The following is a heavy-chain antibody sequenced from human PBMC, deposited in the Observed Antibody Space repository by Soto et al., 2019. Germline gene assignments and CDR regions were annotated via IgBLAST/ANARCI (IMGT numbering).Heavy chain of an antibody. D-gene: IGHD6-25*01. CDR2: MNPNNGNA. J-gene: IGHJ4*02. V-gene: IGHV1-8*01. CDR3: ARRKERSGPSYLDL. CDR1: GFTFITYD. Sequence: ASVKVSCKASGFTFITYDFSWVRQAAGQGLEWMGWMNPNNGNAGFAQKFRGRINMTRNTSISTAYLELSSLRSDDSAVYFCARRKERSGPSYLDLWGQGTQVTAPQ.